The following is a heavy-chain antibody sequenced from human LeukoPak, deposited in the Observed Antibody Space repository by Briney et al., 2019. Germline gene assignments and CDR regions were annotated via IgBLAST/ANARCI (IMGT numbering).Heavy chain of an antibody. D-gene: IGHD3-22*01. CDR3: ASSYYYDSSGYSSDY. V-gene: IGHV1-69*13. J-gene: IGHJ4*02. Sequence: SVKVSCKASGYTFTGYYMHWVRQAPGQGLEWMGWIIPIFGTANYAQKFQGRVTITADESTSTAYMELSSLRSEDTAVYYCASSYYYDSSGYSSDYWGQGTLVTVSS. CDR2: IIPIFGTA. CDR1: GYTFTGYY.